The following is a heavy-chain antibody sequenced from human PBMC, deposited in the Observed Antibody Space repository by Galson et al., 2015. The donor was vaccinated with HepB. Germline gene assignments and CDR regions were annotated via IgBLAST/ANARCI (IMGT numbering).Heavy chain of an antibody. CDR1: GYTLTGYY. CDR3: ARLSPPYSYTSGGYYYADY. J-gene: IGHJ4*02. V-gene: IGHV1-2*06. D-gene: IGHD3-22*01. CDR2: INPKSGGT. Sequence: SWNVSCKASGYTLTGYYIHWMRHAPGQGREWMGRINPKSGGTNYAQKCQGRVTMTRDTSISTAYMELSRLRSDDTAVYYCARLSPPYSYTSGGYYYADYWGQGTLVTVSS.